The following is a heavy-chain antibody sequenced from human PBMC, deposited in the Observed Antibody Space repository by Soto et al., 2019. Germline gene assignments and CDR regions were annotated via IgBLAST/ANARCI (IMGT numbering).Heavy chain of an antibody. D-gene: IGHD3-3*01. V-gene: IGHV3-21*01. CDR3: ARDTLSYWRGITPYWYFDL. J-gene: IGHJ2*01. CDR1: GFTFSSHS. CDR2: ISSNNDYI. Sequence: EVQLVESGGGLVKPGGSLRLSCAASGFTFSSHSMNWVRQAPGQGLEWVSSISSNNDYIYYAESVKGRFTISRDNAKNALYLQMHSLRAEDTAVYSCARDTLSYWRGITPYWYFDLRGRGTLVTVSS.